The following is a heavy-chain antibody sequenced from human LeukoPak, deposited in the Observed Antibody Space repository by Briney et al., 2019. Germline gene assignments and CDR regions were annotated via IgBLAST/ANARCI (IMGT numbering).Heavy chain of an antibody. Sequence: ASVKVSCKASGYTFTGYYMHWVRQAPGQGLEWMGRINPNSGGTNYAQKFQGRVTMTWDTSISTAYMELSRLRSDDTAVYYCARDRRNWNDLGAGDGMDVWGQGTTVTVSS. CDR3: ARDRRNWNDLGAGDGMDV. D-gene: IGHD1-1*01. J-gene: IGHJ6*02. CDR2: INPNSGGT. CDR1: GYTFTGYY. V-gene: IGHV1-2*06.